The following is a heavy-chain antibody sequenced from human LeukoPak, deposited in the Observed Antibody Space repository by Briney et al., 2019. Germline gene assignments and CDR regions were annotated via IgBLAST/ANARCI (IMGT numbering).Heavy chain of an antibody. CDR1: SGSISSSNYY. Sequence: PSETLSLTCTVSSGSISSSNYYWSWIRQPAGTGLEWIGRISTIGITNYNPSLNSRVTISIDTSKNQFSLKLSSVTAADTAVYYCARDGCGGSCFHYYYYYMDVWGKGTTVTISS. V-gene: IGHV4-61*02. J-gene: IGHJ6*03. D-gene: IGHD2-15*01. CDR3: ARDGCGGSCFHYYYYYMDV. CDR2: ISTIGIT.